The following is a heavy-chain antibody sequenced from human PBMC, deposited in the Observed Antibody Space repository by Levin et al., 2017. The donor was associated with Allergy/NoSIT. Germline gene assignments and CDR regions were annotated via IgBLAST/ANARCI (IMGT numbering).Heavy chain of an antibody. CDR2: ISFDGSQK. D-gene: IGHD3-10*01. CDR1: GFIFSDYG. J-gene: IGHJ6*02. CDR3: SKAIIHKYHYGNYYYYGIDV. V-gene: IGHV3-30*18. Sequence: GGSLRLSCAASGFIFSDYGFHWVRQAPGKGLEWVAFISFDGSQKYYAEDMKGRFTVSKDNSDNTLYLQMDSLRADDSALYYCSKAIIHKYHYGNYYYYGIDVWVQATTVTVSS.